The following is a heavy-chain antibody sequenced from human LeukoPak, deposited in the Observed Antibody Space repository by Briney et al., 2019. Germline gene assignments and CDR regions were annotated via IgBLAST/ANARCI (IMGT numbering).Heavy chain of an antibody. CDR2: IYYSGST. V-gene: IGHV4-4*02. J-gene: IGHJ4*02. CDR3: ARGTRFDY. CDR1: GGSISSSNW. Sequence: SGTLSLTCAVSGGSISSSNWWSWVRQPPGKGLEWIGTIYYSGSTYYTPSLKSRVTISVDTSKNQFSLKLSSVTAADTAVYYCARGTRFDYWGQGTLVTVSS. D-gene: IGHD2-2*01.